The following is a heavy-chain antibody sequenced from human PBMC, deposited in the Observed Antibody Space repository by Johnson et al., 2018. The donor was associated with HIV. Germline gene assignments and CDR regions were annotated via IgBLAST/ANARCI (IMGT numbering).Heavy chain of an antibody. D-gene: IGHD3-22*01. V-gene: IGHV3-30-3*01. Sequence: QVQLVESGGGVVQPGRSLRLSCAASGFTFSSYAMHWVRQAPGKGLEWVAVISYDGSNKYYADSVKGRFTISRDNSKNKLYLQMNSLIAEDAAVYYCARSITMIVFTFDIWGQGTMVTVSS. CDR2: ISYDGSNK. CDR1: GFTFSSYA. J-gene: IGHJ3*02. CDR3: ARSITMIVFTFDI.